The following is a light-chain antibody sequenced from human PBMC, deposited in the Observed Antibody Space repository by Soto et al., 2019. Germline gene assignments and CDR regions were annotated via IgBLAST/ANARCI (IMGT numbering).Light chain of an antibody. CDR3: SSYTSSSTYV. CDR1: SSDIGVYDY. CDR2: EVT. Sequence: SVLNQPASVSGSPGQSITISCTGTSSDIGVYDYVSWYQQHPGKAPKLIIYEVTNRPSGLSNRFSGSKSDNTASLTISGLQAEDEADYYCSSYTSSSTYVFGTGTKVTVL. J-gene: IGLJ1*01. V-gene: IGLV2-14*01.